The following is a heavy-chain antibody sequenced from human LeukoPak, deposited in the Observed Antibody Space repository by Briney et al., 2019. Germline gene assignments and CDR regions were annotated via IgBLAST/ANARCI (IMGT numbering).Heavy chain of an antibody. D-gene: IGHD2-15*01. CDR1: GGTFSSYA. V-gene: IGHV1-69*04. CDR2: IIPILGIA. J-gene: IGHJ5*02. CDR3: ARDGRGYCSP. Sequence: SVKVSCKASGGTFSSYAISWVRQAPGQGLEWMGRIIPILGIANYAQKFQGRVTITADKSTSTAYMELSSLRSDGTAVYYCARDGRGYCSPWGQGTLVTVSS.